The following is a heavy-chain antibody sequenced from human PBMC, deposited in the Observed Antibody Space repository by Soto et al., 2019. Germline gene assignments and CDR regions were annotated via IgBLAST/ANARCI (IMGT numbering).Heavy chain of an antibody. D-gene: IGHD6-13*01. CDR2: IRSKPNSYAT. Sequence: EVQLVESGGGLVQPGGSLKLSCAASGFTFSGSAMHWVRQASGKGLEWVGRIRSKPNSYATAYAGSVKGRLSISRDDSKNTAYLQMNSLKTEDTAVYYCTRGIAAADYWYYGMDVWGQGTTVTVSS. CDR3: TRGIAAADYWYYGMDV. J-gene: IGHJ6*02. V-gene: IGHV3-73*02. CDR1: GFTFSGSA.